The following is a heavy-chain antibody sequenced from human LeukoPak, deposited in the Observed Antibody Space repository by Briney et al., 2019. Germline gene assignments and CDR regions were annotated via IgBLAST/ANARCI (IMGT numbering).Heavy chain of an antibody. Sequence: GESLKISCQGSGYSFTSYWIGWVRQMPGKGLEWMGIIYPGDSDTRYSPTFQGQVTMSADKSISPAHLQWSSLKASDTAMYYCARLFLVRGPAIEYWGQGTLVTVSS. V-gene: IGHV5-51*01. CDR1: GYSFTSYW. CDR3: ARLFLVRGPAIEY. J-gene: IGHJ4*02. CDR2: IYPGDSDT. D-gene: IGHD3-10*01.